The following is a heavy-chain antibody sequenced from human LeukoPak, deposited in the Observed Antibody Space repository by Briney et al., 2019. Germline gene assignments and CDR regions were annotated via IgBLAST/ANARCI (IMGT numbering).Heavy chain of an antibody. CDR1: GFTVSSNY. J-gene: IGHJ3*02. CDR3: ARELTTFYYDISGYYGHAFDI. V-gene: IGHV3-66*01. CDR2: IYSGGGT. D-gene: IGHD3-22*01. Sequence: GGSLILSCAASGFTVSSNYMSWVRQAPGKGLEWVSVIYSGGGTYYADSVKGRFTISRDNSKNTLFLQMNSLRAEDTAVYYCARELTTFYYDISGYYGHAFDIWGQGTMVTVSS.